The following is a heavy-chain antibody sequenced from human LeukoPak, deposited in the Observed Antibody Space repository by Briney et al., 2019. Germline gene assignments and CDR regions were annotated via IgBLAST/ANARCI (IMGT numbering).Heavy chain of an antibody. CDR1: GITFSSHG. CDR2: IAADGGVK. Sequence: GGYLRLSCEASGITFSSHGMDWVRQAPGKGLEWVAVIAADGGVKHYADSVKGRFTLSRDNSKNTLYLQMNSLSVEDTAIYYCAREATWGQWYFDHWGQGTPVTVSS. CDR3: AREATWGQWYFDH. J-gene: IGHJ4*02. V-gene: IGHV3-30*03. D-gene: IGHD6-19*01.